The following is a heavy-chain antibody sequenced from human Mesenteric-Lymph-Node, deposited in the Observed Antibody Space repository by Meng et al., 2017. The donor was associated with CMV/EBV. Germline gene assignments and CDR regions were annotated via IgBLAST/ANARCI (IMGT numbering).Heavy chain of an antibody. J-gene: IGHJ6*02. CDR1: GFTFSNYA. D-gene: IGHD3-16*01. V-gene: IGHV3-23*03. CDR3: VKGPGGPPGGSYYYYLYAMDV. CDR2: IYSDGLIT. Sequence: GGSLRLSCEASGFTFSNYAMTWVRQAPGEGLEWVSVIYSDGLITNYADSVKGRFTVSRDNSKDTLYLQMNSLRAEDTAVYYCVKGPGGPPGGSYYYYLYAMDVWGQGTTVTVSS.